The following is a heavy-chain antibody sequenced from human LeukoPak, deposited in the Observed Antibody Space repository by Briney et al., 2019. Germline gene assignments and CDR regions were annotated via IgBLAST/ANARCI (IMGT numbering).Heavy chain of an antibody. D-gene: IGHD1-1*01. V-gene: IGHV4-59*01. CDR3: ARETTGTISY. CDR1: GGSISSYY. J-gene: IGHJ4*02. CDR2: IYYSGST. Sequence: SETLSLTCTVSGGSISSYYWSWIRQPPGKGLEWIGYIYYSGSTNYNPSLKSRVTISVDTSKNQSSLKLSSVTAADTAVYYCARETTGTISYWGQGTLVTVSS.